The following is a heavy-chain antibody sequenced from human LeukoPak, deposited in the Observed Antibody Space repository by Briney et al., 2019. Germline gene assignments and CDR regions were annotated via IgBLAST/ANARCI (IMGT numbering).Heavy chain of an antibody. CDR3: AKDQAGDLAFDI. J-gene: IGHJ3*02. CDR1: GFTFSSYA. V-gene: IGHV3-23*01. Sequence: QPGGSLRLSCAASGFTFSSYAMSWVRQAPGKGLEWVSAISGGGGSTYYADSVKGRFTISRDNSKNTLYLQMNSLRAEDTAVYYCAKDQAGDLAFDIWGQGTMVTVSS. D-gene: IGHD7-27*01. CDR2: ISGGGGST.